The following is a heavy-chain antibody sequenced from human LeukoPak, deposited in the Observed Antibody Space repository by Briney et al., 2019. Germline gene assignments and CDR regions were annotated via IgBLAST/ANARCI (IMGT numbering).Heavy chain of an antibody. Sequence: GESLTISCKASGYTFNTYWIGWVRQKPGKGLEWMAIVYPGDSHTRYSPSFQGYFTISADKTVTTAYLQWSSLEASDTAVYYCARLSGGSWANTEYFPDWGQGTLVIVSS. CDR3: ARLSGGSWANTEYFPD. CDR1: GYTFNTYW. CDR2: VYPGDSHT. D-gene: IGHD7-27*01. V-gene: IGHV5-51*01. J-gene: IGHJ1*01.